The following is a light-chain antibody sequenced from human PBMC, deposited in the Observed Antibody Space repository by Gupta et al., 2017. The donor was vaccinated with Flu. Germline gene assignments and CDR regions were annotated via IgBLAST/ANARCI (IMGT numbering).Light chain of an antibody. CDR1: QSVSSSS. V-gene: IGKV3-20*01. J-gene: IGKJ2*01. Sequence: EIVLLPSPGTLSLSPGERATLSCRASQSVSSSSLAWYQQKPGQAPRLVIYGGSTRATGIPDRFSGSGSGTDFALTISRLEPEDFAVYYCQHYGSSSYTFGQGTKVDIK. CDR2: GGS. CDR3: QHYGSSSYT.